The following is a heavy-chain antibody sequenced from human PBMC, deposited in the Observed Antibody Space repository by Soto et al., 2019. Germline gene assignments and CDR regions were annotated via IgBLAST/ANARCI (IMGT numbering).Heavy chain of an antibody. V-gene: IGHV1-69*15. CDR1: GGSFRREA. Sequence: QVQLVQSGAEVKKPGSSVKVSCKASGGSFRREAINWVRQAPGQGPEWMGNILPFFGTADYAPKFQGRVTLTADVFTTTVYLEMRRLRFEDAAVYSVAWGQEFGCNSGAFEVWGQGTMVIVSS. CDR2: ILPFFGTA. D-gene: IGHD7-27*01. CDR3: AWGQEFGCNSGAFEV. J-gene: IGHJ3*01.